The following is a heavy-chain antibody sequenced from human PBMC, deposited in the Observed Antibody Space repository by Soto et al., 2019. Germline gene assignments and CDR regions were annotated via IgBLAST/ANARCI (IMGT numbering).Heavy chain of an antibody. CDR1: GYTFTGYY. CDR2: INPNSGGT. D-gene: IGHD2-15*01. Sequence: ASVKVSCKASGYTFTGYYMHWVRQAPGQGLKWMGWINPNSGGTNYAQKFQGWVTMTRDTSISTAYMELSRLRSDDTAVYYCARDGLCSGGSCYSPDTAMVHNYYYGMDVWGQGTTVTVSS. CDR3: ARDGLCSGGSCYSPDTAMVHNYYYGMDV. V-gene: IGHV1-2*04. J-gene: IGHJ6*02.